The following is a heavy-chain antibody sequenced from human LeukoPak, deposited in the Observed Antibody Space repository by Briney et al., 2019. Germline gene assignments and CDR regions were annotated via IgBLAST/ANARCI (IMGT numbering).Heavy chain of an antibody. V-gene: IGHV3-11*01. CDR3: ACTLGESSLDWFDP. J-gene: IGHJ5*02. Sequence: GGSLRLSCAASGFPFSDYHMNWLRQAPGKAMEWISYISPSGGIIHYADSVKGLFTISRDNTKNSVYLEMNNLRAEDTAVYYCACTLGESSLDWFDPWGPGTLVTVSS. CDR2: ISPSGGII. D-gene: IGHD3-16*02. CDR1: GFPFSDYH.